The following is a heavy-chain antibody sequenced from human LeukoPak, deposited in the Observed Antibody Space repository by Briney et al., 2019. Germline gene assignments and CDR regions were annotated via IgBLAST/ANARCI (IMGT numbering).Heavy chain of an antibody. D-gene: IGHD1-26*01. CDR1: GFTFNSYA. J-gene: IGHJ4*02. Sequence: GGSLRLSCAASGFTFNSYAMNWVRQAPGKGLEWVSAISGSGGSTYYADSVKGRFAIPRDNSKNTLYLQMNSLRADDTAVYYCASGGVGADWGQGTLVTVSS. V-gene: IGHV3-23*01. CDR2: ISGSGGST. CDR3: ASGGVGAD.